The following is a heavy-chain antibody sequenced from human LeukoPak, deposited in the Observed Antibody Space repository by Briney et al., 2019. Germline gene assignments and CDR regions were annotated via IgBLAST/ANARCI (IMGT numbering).Heavy chain of an antibody. CDR2: INWNGGVT. Sequence: PGGSLRLSCAASGFTFSSYWMHWVRQAPGKGLEWVSGINWNGGVTGYVDSVKGRFTISRDSAKNSLYLQMNSLRVEDTALYYCARGCTGGNCHSLLAFYYYMDVWGKGTTVTVSS. D-gene: IGHD2-15*01. CDR3: ARGCTGGNCHSLLAFYYYMDV. CDR1: GFTFSSYW. J-gene: IGHJ6*03. V-gene: IGHV3-20*04.